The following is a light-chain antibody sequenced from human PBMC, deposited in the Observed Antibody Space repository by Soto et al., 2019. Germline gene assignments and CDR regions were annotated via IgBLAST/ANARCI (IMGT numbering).Light chain of an antibody. Sequence: DIQMTQSPSSLSASVGDRVTITCRASESISNNLNWYQHKPGKAPKVRIYAASSLQSGVTSRFSGSRSGTDFILTITSLQAEDFATDYCQQSYSSLGFTFGGGTKVEIK. V-gene: IGKV1-39*01. J-gene: IGKJ4*01. CDR2: AAS. CDR1: ESISNN. CDR3: QQSYSSLGFT.